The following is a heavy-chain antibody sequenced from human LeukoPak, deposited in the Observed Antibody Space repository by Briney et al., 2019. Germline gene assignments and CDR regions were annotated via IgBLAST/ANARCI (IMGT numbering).Heavy chain of an antibody. Sequence: ASVKVSCKASGYTFTSYGISWVRQAPGQGLEWMGWISAYNGNTNYAQKLQGRVTMTTDTSTSTAYMELRSLRSDDTAVYYCARDRGGIGIWGSYRLSMLYWGQGTLVTVSS. D-gene: IGHD3-16*02. J-gene: IGHJ4*02. CDR3: ARDRGGIGIWGSYRLSMLY. CDR2: ISAYNGNT. V-gene: IGHV1-18*01. CDR1: GYTFTSYG.